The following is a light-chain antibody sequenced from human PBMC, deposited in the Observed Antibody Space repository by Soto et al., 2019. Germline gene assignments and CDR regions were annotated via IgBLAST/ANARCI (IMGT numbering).Light chain of an antibody. CDR2: AAS. J-gene: IGKJ2*01. CDR1: QGISNY. CDR3: QKYNSDPRRRYT. Sequence: DIQMTQSPSSLSASIGDRVTITCRASQGISNYLAWYQQKPGKVPKLLICAASTLQSGVPSRFSGSGSGTDFTLTISSLQPEDVATYYCQKYNSDPRRRYTFGQGTKLEI. V-gene: IGKV1-27*01.